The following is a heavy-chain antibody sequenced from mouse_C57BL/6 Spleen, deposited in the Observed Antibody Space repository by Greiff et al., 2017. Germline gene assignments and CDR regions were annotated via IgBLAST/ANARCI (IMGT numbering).Heavy chain of an antibody. CDR1: GFTFSDYG. D-gene: IGHD2-4*01. V-gene: IGHV5-17*01. Sequence: EVMLVESGGGLVKPGGSLKLSCAASGFTFSDYGMHWVRQAPEKGLEWVAYISSGSSTIYYADTVKGRFTISRDNAKNTLFLQMTSLRSEDTAMYYCARRGDYDEGYYYAMDYWGQGTSVTVSS. CDR3: ARRGDYDEGYYYAMDY. J-gene: IGHJ4*01. CDR2: ISSGSSTI.